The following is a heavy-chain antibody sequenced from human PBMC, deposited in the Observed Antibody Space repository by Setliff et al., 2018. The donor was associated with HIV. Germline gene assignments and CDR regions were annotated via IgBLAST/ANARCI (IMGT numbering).Heavy chain of an antibody. D-gene: IGHD6-13*01. J-gene: IGHJ6*03. Sequence: GVLRLSCAASGFTVSSNYMSWVRQAPGKGLECISIIYSGDSTYYADSVKGRFTVSRDNSKNTLYLQMNSLRAEDTAVYYCARAPGSSWYRAAYYYMDVWGKGTTVTVSS. CDR2: IYSGDST. V-gene: IGHV3-53*01. CDR3: ARAPGSSWYRAAYYYMDV. CDR1: GFTVSSNY.